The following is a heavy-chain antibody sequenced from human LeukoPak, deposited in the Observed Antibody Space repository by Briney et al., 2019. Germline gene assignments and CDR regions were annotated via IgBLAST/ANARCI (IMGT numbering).Heavy chain of an antibody. J-gene: IGHJ4*02. CDR1: GFSFGSYG. V-gene: IGHV3-33*01. Sequence: GGSLRLSCAASGFSFGSYGIHWVRQTPGKGLEWVAVVSYDGSNKDYSDSVKGRFTISRDNSKNTVNLQMNSLRVEDTAVYYCAREMASVYFDYWGQGTLVTVSS. CDR2: VSYDGSNK. D-gene: IGHD2-8*01. CDR3: AREMASVYFDY.